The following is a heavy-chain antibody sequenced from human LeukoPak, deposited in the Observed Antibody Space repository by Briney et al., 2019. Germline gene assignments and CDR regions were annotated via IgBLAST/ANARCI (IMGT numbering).Heavy chain of an antibody. CDR1: GFTFSSYT. CDR3: ARDKVGSTVVVPAFDY. Sequence: GGSLRLSCAASGFTFSSYTMNWVRQAPGKGLEWVSFISGSSSYIYYADSVKGRFTISRDNAKNSLYLQMSGLRAEDTAVYYCARDKVGSTVVVPAFDYWGQGTLATVSS. V-gene: IGHV3-21*01. CDR2: ISGSSSYI. D-gene: IGHD2-2*01. J-gene: IGHJ4*02.